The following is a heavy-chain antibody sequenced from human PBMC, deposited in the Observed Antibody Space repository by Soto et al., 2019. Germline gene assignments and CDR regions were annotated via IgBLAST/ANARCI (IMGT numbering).Heavy chain of an antibody. D-gene: IGHD5-12*01. CDR3: ARAIVVTIGGMDV. J-gene: IGHJ6*02. CDR1: GGSISSADYY. Sequence: PSETLSLTCTVSGGSISSADYYWSGVRQPPGKGLEWIGYIYYSGSTFFNPSLKSRVTISKDTSRNQFSLRLNSVTAADTAVYYCARAIVVTIGGMDVWGQGTTVTVSS. CDR2: IYYSGST. V-gene: IGHV4-30-4*01.